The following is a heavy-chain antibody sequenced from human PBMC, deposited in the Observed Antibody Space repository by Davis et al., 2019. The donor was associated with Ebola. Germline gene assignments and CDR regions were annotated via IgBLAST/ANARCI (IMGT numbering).Heavy chain of an antibody. CDR2: MFPSGSF. V-gene: IGHV4-34*08. Sequence: ESLKISCAASGFTVSSNYMSWVRQSPGKGLEWIGEMFPSGSFNYNPSLRSRVTMSMDKSKNQLSLKLNDVTAADTAVYYCAAGGAYSWHSWGQGTLVTVSS. CDR1: GFTVSSNY. CDR3: AAGGAYSWHS. D-gene: IGHD5-18*01. J-gene: IGHJ4*02.